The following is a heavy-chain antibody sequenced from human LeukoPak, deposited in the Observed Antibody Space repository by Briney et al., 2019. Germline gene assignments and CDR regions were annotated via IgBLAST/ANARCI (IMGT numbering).Heavy chain of an antibody. D-gene: IGHD4-17*01. V-gene: IGHV7-4-1*02. CDR1: GYTFTSYA. CDR2: INTNTGNP. J-gene: IGHJ4*02. Sequence: ASVKVSCKASGYTFTSYAMNCVRQAPGQGLEWMGWINTNTGNPTYAQGFTGRFVFSLDTSVSTAYLQISSLKAEDTAVYYCARLRGYGDYESQVALDYWGQGTLVTVSS. CDR3: ARLRGYGDYESQVALDY.